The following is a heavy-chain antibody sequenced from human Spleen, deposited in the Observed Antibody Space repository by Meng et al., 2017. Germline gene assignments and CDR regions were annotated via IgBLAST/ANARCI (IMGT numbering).Heavy chain of an antibody. CDR3: ARRYCSGGSCYIAFDI. J-gene: IGHJ3*02. V-gene: IGHV3-74*01. Sequence: GPLRLPCAASGFTFSSHWMHWVRQAPGKGLVWVSRINSDGSTTTYADSVRGRFTISRDNAKNTLYLQMNSLRVEDTAIYYCARRYCSGGSCYIAFDIWGQGTMVTVSS. CDR1: GFTFSSHW. CDR2: INSDGSTT. D-gene: IGHD2-15*01.